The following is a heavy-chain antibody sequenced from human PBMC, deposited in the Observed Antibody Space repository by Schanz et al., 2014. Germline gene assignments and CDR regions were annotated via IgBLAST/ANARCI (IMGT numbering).Heavy chain of an antibody. CDR2: ISSGGTTI. Sequence: EVQLVESGGGLVQPGESLRLSCAVSGFSFSSYSMSWVRQAPGKGLEWIAYISSGGTTIYYADSVKGRFTISRDNAKNTLYLQMNSLRPEDTAVYYCAKEGSIYWDRSVDYWGQGTLVTVSS. V-gene: IGHV3-48*01. CDR3: AKEGSIYWDRSVDY. J-gene: IGHJ4*02. D-gene: IGHD1-26*01. CDR1: GFSFSSYS.